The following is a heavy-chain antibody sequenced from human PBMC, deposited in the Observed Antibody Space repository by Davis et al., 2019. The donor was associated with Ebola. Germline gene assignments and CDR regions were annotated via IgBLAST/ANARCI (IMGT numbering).Heavy chain of an antibody. V-gene: IGHV3-53*01. J-gene: IGHJ2*01. CDR3: ARDSSTAHYPYWYFDL. D-gene: IGHD1-26*01. CDR2: LFTGGKT. CDR1: AFNVGYHY. Sequence: PGGSLRLSCEASAFNVGYHYMNCVRRAPGKGLEWVSVLFTGGKTYYADSMKGRFTISRDTRKNTPYLQMDGLRAEDTAVYYCARDSSTAHYPYWYFDLWGRGTLVTVSS.